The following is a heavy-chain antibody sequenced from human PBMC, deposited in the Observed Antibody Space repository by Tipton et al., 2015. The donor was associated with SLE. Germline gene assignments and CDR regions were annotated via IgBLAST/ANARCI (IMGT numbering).Heavy chain of an antibody. J-gene: IGHJ3*02. CDR2: IYYSGST. CDR3: ARDSPEAFDI. CDR1: GGSISSHY. V-gene: IGHV4-59*11. Sequence: LRLSCTVSGGSISSHYWSWIRQPPGKGLEWIGYIYYSGSTNYNPSLKSRVTISVDTSKTQFSLKLSSVTAADTAVYYCARDSPEAFDIWGQGTMVTVSS.